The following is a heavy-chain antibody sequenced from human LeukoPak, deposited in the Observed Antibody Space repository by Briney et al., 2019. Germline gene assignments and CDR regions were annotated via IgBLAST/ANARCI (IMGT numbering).Heavy chain of an antibody. J-gene: IGHJ4*02. CDR3: ARDTRVPAAMNY. CDR2: IKQDGSEK. Sequence: GGSLRLSCAASGFTFSIYWMSWVRQAPGKGLEWVANIKQDGSEKYYVDSVEGRFTISRDNAKNSLYLQMNSLRAEDTAVYYCARDTRVPAAMNYWGQGTLVTVSS. V-gene: IGHV3-7*01. D-gene: IGHD2-2*01. CDR1: GFTFSIYW.